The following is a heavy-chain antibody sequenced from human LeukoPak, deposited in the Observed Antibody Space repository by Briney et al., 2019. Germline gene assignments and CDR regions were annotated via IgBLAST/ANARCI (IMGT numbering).Heavy chain of an antibody. CDR1: GITLSNYG. D-gene: IGHD3-10*01. J-gene: IGHJ4*02. CDR2: LSGSGGET. V-gene: IGHV3-23*01. Sequence: GGSLRLSCAVSGITLSNYGMSWVRQAPGKGLEWVAGLSGSGGETNYADSVQGRFTISRDNPKNTLYLQMNSLRAEDTAVYFCAKRGVVIRVFLVGFHKEAYYFDSWGQGALVTVSS. CDR3: AKRGVVIRVFLVGFHKEAYYFDS.